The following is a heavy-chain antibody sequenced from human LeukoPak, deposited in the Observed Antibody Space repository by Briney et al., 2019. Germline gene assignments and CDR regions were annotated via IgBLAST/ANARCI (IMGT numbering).Heavy chain of an antibody. J-gene: IGHJ4*02. CDR1: GFTFSSYA. CDR3: ARATLVRGVITFDY. Sequence: PGGSLRLSCAASGFTFSSYAMSWVRQAPGKGLEWVSAISGSGGSTYYADSVKGRFTISRDNSKNTLYLQMNSQRAEDTAVYYCARATLVRGVITFDYWGQGTLVTVSS. D-gene: IGHD3-10*01. CDR2: ISGSGGST. V-gene: IGHV3-23*01.